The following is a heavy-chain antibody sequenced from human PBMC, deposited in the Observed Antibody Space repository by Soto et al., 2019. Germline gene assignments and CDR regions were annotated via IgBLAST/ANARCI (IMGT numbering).Heavy chain of an antibody. Sequence: ASVKVSCKASGYTFTSYGISWVRQAPGQGLEWMGWISAYNGNTNYAQKLQGRVTMTTDTSTSTAYIELRSLRSDDTAAYYCARGFHNYDFWSGFHPVAYYMDVWGKGTTVTVSS. V-gene: IGHV1-18*01. J-gene: IGHJ6*03. CDR3: ARGFHNYDFWSGFHPVAYYMDV. CDR2: ISAYNGNT. CDR1: GYTFTSYG. D-gene: IGHD3-3*01.